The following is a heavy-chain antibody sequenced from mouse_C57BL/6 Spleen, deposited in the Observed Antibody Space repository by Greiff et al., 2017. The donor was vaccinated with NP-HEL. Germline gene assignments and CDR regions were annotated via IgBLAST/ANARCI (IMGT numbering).Heavy chain of an antibody. CDR2: ISDGGSYT. J-gene: IGHJ2*01. CDR1: GFTFSSYA. Sequence: EVQLVESGGGLVKPGGSLKLSCAASGFTFSSYAMSWVRQTPEKRLEWVATISDGGSYTYYPDNVKGRFTISRDNAKNNLYLQMSHLKSEDTAMYYCARGGRDFDYWGQGTTLTVSS. CDR3: ARGGRDFDY. V-gene: IGHV5-4*01.